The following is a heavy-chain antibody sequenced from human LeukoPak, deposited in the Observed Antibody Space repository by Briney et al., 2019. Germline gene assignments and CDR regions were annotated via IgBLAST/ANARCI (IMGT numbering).Heavy chain of an antibody. CDR2: ISSNGGTT. CDR1: GFSFSSSA. V-gene: IGHV3-64*01. CDR3: ARGFPLGPNFDY. Sequence: GGSLRLSCAASGFSFSSSAMHWVRQAPGKGLEYVSAISSNGGTTYYANSVKGRFTISRDNSKNTLYLQMGSLRAEDMAVYYCARGFPLGPNFDYWGQGTLVTVSS. J-gene: IGHJ4*02.